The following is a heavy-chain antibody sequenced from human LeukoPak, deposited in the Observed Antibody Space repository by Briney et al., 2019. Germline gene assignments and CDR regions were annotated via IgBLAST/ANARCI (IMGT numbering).Heavy chain of an antibody. Sequence: GGSLRLSCAASGFTFSSYSMNWVRQAPGKGLEWVSSISSSSSYIYYADSAKGRFTISRDNAKNSLYLQMNSLRAEDTAVYYCASPQDNDAFDIWGQGTMVTVSS. CDR2: ISSSSSYI. J-gene: IGHJ3*02. CDR1: GFTFSSYS. CDR3: ASPQDNDAFDI. V-gene: IGHV3-21*01.